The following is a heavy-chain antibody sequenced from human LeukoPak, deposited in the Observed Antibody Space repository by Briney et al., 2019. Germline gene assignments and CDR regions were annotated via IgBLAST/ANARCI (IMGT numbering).Heavy chain of an antibody. D-gene: IGHD6-19*01. CDR2: IDSSGNV. Sequence: SETLSLTCTVSGGSISSGDYYWSWIRQPPGKGLEYFASIDSSGNVYYNPSLRSRVTISADTSKNQFSLKLSSVTAADTAVYYCTRDRGQWVVDYWGQGTLVTVSS. CDR1: GGSISSGDYY. V-gene: IGHV4-39*07. CDR3: TRDRGQWVVDY. J-gene: IGHJ4*02.